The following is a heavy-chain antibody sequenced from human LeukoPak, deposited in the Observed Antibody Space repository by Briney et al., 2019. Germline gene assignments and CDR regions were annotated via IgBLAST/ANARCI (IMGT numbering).Heavy chain of an antibody. D-gene: IGHD3-3*01. CDR1: GYTFSNYN. CDR3: ARARYETRIWPKSRYDYYHYMDV. V-gene: IGHV1-46*01. J-gene: IGHJ6*03. CDR2: FNPTGGST. Sequence: ASVKVSCKASGYTFSNYNVSWVRQAPGQGLEWMGIFNPTGGSTNYAQKFQDRDTITRDTSASTAYMELSSLRSENMAVYYCARARYETRIWPKSRYDYYHYMDVWGKGTTVTVSS.